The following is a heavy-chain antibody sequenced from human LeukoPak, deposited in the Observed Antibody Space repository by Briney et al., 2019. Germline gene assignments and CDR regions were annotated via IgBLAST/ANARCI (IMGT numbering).Heavy chain of an antibody. Sequence: SETLSLTCTVSGGSISSYYWSWIRQPPGKGLEWIGYIYYSGSTNYNPSLKSRVTISVDTSKNRFSLKLSSVTAADTAVYYCARFSGGHSSSWHPYYFDYWGQGTLVTVSS. J-gene: IGHJ4*02. D-gene: IGHD6-13*01. CDR3: ARFSGGHSSSWHPYYFDY. V-gene: IGHV4-59*01. CDR1: GGSISSYY. CDR2: IYYSGST.